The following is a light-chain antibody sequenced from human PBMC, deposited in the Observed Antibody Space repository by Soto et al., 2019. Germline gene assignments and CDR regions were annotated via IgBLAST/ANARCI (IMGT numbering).Light chain of an antibody. CDR1: QSVLYSSNNKNY. J-gene: IGKJ5*01. Sequence: DIVMTQSPDSLAVILGERATINCKSSQSVLYSSNNKNYLAWYQQKPGQPPKLLIYWASTRESGVPDRFSGSGSGTDFTLTISSLQAEDVTVYYCQQYYSTPTFGQGTRLEIK. CDR3: QQYYSTPT. CDR2: WAS. V-gene: IGKV4-1*01.